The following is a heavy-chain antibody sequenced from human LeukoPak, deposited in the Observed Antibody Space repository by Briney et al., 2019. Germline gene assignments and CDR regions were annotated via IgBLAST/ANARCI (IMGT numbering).Heavy chain of an antibody. D-gene: IGHD2-8*01. CDR1: AASFSGSY. Sequence: PSQTLSLTCAVYAASFSGSYWSWIRQPPGKGLEWLGEVNQGGSPNYNPSLKSRVIISVDTSKNQFSLRLSSVTAADTAVYYCARGGYCTNGVCYRPQYFYYYMDVWGKGTTVTVSS. CDR2: VNQGGSP. CDR3: ARGGYCTNGVCYRPQYFYYYMDV. V-gene: IGHV4-34*01. J-gene: IGHJ6*03.